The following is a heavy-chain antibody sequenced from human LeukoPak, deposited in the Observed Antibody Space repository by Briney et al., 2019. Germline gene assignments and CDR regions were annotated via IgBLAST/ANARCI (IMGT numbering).Heavy chain of an antibody. CDR3: ARGEQLERHAFDI. V-gene: IGHV3-7*04. CDR1: GFTFSSYW. CDR2: IKQDESEK. D-gene: IGHD1-1*01. J-gene: IGHJ3*02. Sequence: GGSLRLSCAASGFTFSSYWMSWVRQAPGKGLEWVANIKQDESEKYYVESVKGRFTISRDDAKNSLYLQMNSLRAEDTAVYYCARGEQLERHAFDIWGQGTMVTVSS.